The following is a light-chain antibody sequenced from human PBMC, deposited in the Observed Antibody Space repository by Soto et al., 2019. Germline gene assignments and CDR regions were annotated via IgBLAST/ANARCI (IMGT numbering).Light chain of an antibody. CDR3: QVWDSSSDRPV. Sequence: SYELTQAPSVSVAPGQTATITCGGNNIASKSVHWYQQKPGQAPVLVVYDDSDRPSWIPERFSGSNSGNTATLTISRVEAGDEADYYCQVWDSSSDRPVFGGGTKLTVL. J-gene: IGLJ3*02. CDR1: NIASKS. CDR2: DDS. V-gene: IGLV3-21*02.